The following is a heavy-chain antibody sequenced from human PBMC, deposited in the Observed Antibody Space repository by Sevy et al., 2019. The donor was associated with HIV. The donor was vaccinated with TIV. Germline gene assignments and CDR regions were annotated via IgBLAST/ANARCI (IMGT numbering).Heavy chain of an antibody. CDR2: MNPNSGNT. D-gene: IGHD1-26*01. CDR1: GYTFTSYD. CDR3: ARLVGVVPYYFDY. V-gene: IGHV1-8*01. J-gene: IGHJ4*02. Sequence: ASVKVSCKASGYTFTSYDINWVRQATGQGLEWMGWMNPNSGNTGYAQKFQGRVTMTRNTYIRTAYMELSSLRSEDTAVYYCARLVGVVPYYFDYWGQGTLVTVSS.